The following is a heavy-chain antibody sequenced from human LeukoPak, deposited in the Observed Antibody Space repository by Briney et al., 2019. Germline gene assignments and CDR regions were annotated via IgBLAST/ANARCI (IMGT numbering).Heavy chain of an antibody. CDR1: GYTFTSYG. D-gene: IGHD1-1*01. CDR3: ARSGAHRYNWNDVGFWFDP. J-gene: IGHJ5*02. V-gene: IGHV1-18*01. CDR2: ISAYNGHT. Sequence: ASVKVSCKASGYTFTSYGISWVRQAPGQGLEWMGWISAYNGHTNYAQKFQDRVTMTTDRSTNTALMELRSLRSDDTAVYYCARSGAHRYNWNDVGFWFDPWGQGTLVTVSS.